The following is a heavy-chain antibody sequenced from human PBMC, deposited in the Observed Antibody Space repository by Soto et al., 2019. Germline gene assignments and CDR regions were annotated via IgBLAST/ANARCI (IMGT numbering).Heavy chain of an antibody. D-gene: IGHD3-10*01. CDR3: AKVDQHVSGSLGIFDP. Sequence: GGSLRLAWVESVFTFSNYVMSWVRQAPGEGRGWVSTISETGRTTYYADSVKGRFTISRDNAKNTLYLEMSSLRAEDTAVYYCAKVDQHVSGSLGIFDPWGEGTLVTVSS. CDR1: VFTFSNYV. V-gene: IGHV3-23*01. J-gene: IGHJ5*02. CDR2: ISETGRTT.